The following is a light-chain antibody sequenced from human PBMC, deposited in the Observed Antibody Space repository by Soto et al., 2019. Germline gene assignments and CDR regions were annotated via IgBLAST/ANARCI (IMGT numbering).Light chain of an antibody. CDR1: SGSIANNY. CDR2: ENN. CDR3: QSYDSSFVV. Sequence: FMLTQPHSVSESPGKTATISCTRSSGSIANNYMQWYQQRPGSAPTTVIFENNQRPSGVPDRFSGSTDGSSNSASLTISGLQTEDEADYYCQSYDSSFVVFGGGTKVTVL. J-gene: IGLJ2*01. V-gene: IGLV6-57*04.